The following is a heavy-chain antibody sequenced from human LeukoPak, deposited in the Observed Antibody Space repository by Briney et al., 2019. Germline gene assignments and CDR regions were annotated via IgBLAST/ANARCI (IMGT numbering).Heavy chain of an antibody. CDR1: GGSISSYY. D-gene: IGHD2-2*01. Sequence: PSETLSLTCTVSGGSISSYYWSWIRQPAGKGLEWIGRIYTSGSTNYNPSLKSRVTMSVDTSKNQFSLKLSSVTAADTAVYYCARVKTGYCSSTSCFNWFDPWGQGTLVTVSS. CDR2: IYTSGST. CDR3: ARVKTGYCSSTSCFNWFDP. V-gene: IGHV4-4*07. J-gene: IGHJ5*02.